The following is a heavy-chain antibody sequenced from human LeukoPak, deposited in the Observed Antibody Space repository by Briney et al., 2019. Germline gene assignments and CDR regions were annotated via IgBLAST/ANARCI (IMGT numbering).Heavy chain of an antibody. CDR2: ISHIGST. D-gene: IGHD1-14*01. CDR3: ARNRISINALDM. Sequence: SETLSLTCTVSGASITGHYLTWIRQPPGNGLEWIGYISHIGSTNYNPSLKSRVTISVDTSKNQFSLKLTSVTAADTALYYCARNRISINALDMWGQGTMVTVSS. V-gene: IGHV4-59*11. CDR1: GASITGHY. J-gene: IGHJ3*02.